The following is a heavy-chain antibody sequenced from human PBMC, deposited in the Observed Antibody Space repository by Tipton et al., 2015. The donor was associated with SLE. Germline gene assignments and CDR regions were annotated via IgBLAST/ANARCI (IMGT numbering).Heavy chain of an antibody. J-gene: IGHJ4*02. Sequence: GLVKPSETLSLTCTVSGGSISSQFWSWIRQPPGKGLEWIGYMSYSGSTNYNPSLKSRVTISLDTSKNQFSLKLTPVTAADTAVYYCARVLTGTSTFDYWGQGTLVTVSS. D-gene: IGHD1-7*01. CDR2: MSYSGST. CDR3: ARVLTGTSTFDY. CDR1: GGSISSQF. V-gene: IGHV4-59*11.